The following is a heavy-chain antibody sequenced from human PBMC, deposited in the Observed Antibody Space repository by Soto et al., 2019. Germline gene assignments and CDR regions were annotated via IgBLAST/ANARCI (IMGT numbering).Heavy chain of an antibody. D-gene: IGHD5-18*01. J-gene: IGHJ4*02. Sequence: SETLSLPCTVSGGSISSGGYYWSWIRQHPGKGLEWIGYIYYSGSTYYNPSLKSRVTRSVDTSKNQFSLKLSSVTAADTAVYYCARDRGYSYGYDYRGQGTLVTVS. CDR3: ARDRGYSYGYDY. CDR1: GGSISSGGYY. CDR2: IYYSGST. V-gene: IGHV4-31*03.